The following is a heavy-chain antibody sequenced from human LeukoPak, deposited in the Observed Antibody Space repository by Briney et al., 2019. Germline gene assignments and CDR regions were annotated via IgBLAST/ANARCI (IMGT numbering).Heavy chain of an antibody. J-gene: IGHJ6*02. CDR1: GYTFTGYY. Sequence: ASVKVSCKASGYTFTGYYMHWVRQAPGQGLEWMGWINPNSGGTNYAQRFQGWVTMTRDTSISTACMELSRLRSDDTAVYYCARDDDYYGSGGGGMDVWGQGTTVTVSS. CDR3: ARDDDYYGSGGGGMDV. V-gene: IGHV1-2*04. D-gene: IGHD3-10*01. CDR2: INPNSGGT.